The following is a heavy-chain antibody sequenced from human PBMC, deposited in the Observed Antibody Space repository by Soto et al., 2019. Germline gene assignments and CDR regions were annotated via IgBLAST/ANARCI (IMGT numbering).Heavy chain of an antibody. Sequence: GGSLRLSCAASGFTFSSYAMSWVRQAPGKALEWVSAISGSGGSTYYADSVKGRFTISRDDSKNKLYLQMNSLRAEDTALYYCAKDLTHSDSSGYYPIDPIDIWVQGTMATVSS. D-gene: IGHD3-22*01. CDR1: GFTFSSYA. J-gene: IGHJ3*02. CDR2: ISGSGGST. V-gene: IGHV3-23*01. CDR3: AKDLTHSDSSGYYPIDPIDI.